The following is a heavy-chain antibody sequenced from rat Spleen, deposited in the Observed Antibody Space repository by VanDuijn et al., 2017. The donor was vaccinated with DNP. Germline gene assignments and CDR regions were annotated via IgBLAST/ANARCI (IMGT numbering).Heavy chain of an antibody. CDR3: ARDLRPYFDY. D-gene: IGHD1-11*01. J-gene: IGHJ2*01. CDR2: IWNTGGT. V-gene: IGHV2-41*01. CDR1: GFSLTSYN. Sequence: VQLVESGGGLVQPSQTLSLTCTVAGFSLTSYNVHWVRQPPGKGLEWMGVIWNTGGTRYNSALKSRLSSSKDTSKSQVFLKMNSLQTEDTATYYCARDLRPYFDYWGQGVMVTVSS.